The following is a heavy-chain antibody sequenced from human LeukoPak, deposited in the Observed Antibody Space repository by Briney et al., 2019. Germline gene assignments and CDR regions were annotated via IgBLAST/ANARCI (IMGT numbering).Heavy chain of an antibody. V-gene: IGHV3-30*02. D-gene: IGHD6-19*01. Sequence: PGGSLRLSCAASGFTFSNHGMHWVRQAPGKGLEWVAFILFDGSNKYYADSVKGRFTIARDNSKNTLYLQMNSLGVEDTAVYYCAKVTLRGWYAMTGMYWFDYWGQGTLVTVSS. CDR3: AKVTLRGWYAMTGMYWFDY. CDR2: ILFDGSNK. CDR1: GFTFSNHG. J-gene: IGHJ4*02.